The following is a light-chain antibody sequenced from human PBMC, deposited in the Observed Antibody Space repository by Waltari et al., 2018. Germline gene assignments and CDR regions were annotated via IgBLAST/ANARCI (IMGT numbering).Light chain of an antibody. J-gene: IGKJ4*01. CDR3: QQSYRIPPT. CDR1: QSISNF. V-gene: IGKV1-39*01. CDR2: GAS. Sequence: DIQMTQSPSSLSASVGDRVTITCRAIQSISNFLIWYQQKPGKAPKLLIYGASTLQTGVPSRFSGSGSGTDFTLTISSVQPEDLAAYYCQQSYRIPPTFGGGTKVEI.